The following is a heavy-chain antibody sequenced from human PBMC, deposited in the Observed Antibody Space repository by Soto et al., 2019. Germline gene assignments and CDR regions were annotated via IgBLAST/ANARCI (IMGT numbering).Heavy chain of an antibody. CDR3: ARVGTSEYYFDY. J-gene: IGHJ4*02. V-gene: IGHV3-53*01. D-gene: IGHD7-27*01. Sequence: GGSLRLSCVVSGFTVSSNRMTWVRQAPGQGLEWVSDLYFYGSANYADSVRGRFTISKDDSKNTVFLQMNNLRAEDTAVYYCARVGTSEYYFDYWGQGTPAPVSS. CDR2: LYFYGSA. CDR1: GFTVSSNR.